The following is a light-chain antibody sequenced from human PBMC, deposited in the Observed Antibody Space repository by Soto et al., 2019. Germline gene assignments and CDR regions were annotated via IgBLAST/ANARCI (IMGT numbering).Light chain of an antibody. CDR3: QQYGSSPLT. V-gene: IGKV3-20*01. Sequence: EIVLTQSPGTLSLSPGERATLSCRASQSVSSSYLAWYQQKPGQAPRLLIYGASSRATGIPDRFSGSGSGTDFALTISRLEPEDAAGYYCQQYGSSPLTFGPGTKLDL. J-gene: IGKJ3*01. CDR2: GAS. CDR1: QSVSSSY.